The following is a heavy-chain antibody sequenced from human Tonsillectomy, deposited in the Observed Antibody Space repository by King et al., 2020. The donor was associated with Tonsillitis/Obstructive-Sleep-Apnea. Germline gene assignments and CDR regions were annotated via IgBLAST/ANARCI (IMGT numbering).Heavy chain of an antibody. D-gene: IGHD6-13*01. CDR3: ARHWAYSRSYNWFDP. CDR2: IYSGDSDT. CDR1: GYSFTSYW. J-gene: IGHJ5*02. Sequence: QLVQSGAEVKKPGESLKISCKGSGYSFTSYWIGWVRQIPGKGLDWMGIIYSGDSDTRYSPSFQCQVTISADKSISTAYLQWSSLKASDTAMYYCARHWAYSRSYNWFDPWGQGTLVTVSS. V-gene: IGHV5-51*01.